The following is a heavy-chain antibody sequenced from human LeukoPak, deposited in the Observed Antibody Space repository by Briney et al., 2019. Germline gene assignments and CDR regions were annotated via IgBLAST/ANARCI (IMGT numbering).Heavy chain of an antibody. CDR3: ARDRFEGGSSLAAY. J-gene: IGHJ4*02. D-gene: IGHD1-26*01. CDR2: ISSSSSYI. V-gene: IGHV3-21*01. Sequence: GGSLRLSCAASGFTFSSYSMNWVRQAPGKGLEWVSSISSSSSYIYYADSVKGRFTISRDNAKNSLYLQMNSLRAEDTAVYYCARDRFEGGSSLAAYWGQGTLVTVSS. CDR1: GFTFSSYS.